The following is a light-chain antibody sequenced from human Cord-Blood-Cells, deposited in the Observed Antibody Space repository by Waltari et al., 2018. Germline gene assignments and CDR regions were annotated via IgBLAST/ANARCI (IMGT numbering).Light chain of an antibody. CDR3: QQRSNWPPIT. V-gene: IGKV3-11*01. Sequence: IVLTQSPATLSLSPGERATLSCRASQSVSSYLAWYQQKPGQAPRLLIYDASNRATGIPARFSGSGSGTDFTLTISSLEPEDFAVYYCQQRSNWPPITFGQGTRQEIK. CDR1: QSVSSY. J-gene: IGKJ5*01. CDR2: DAS.